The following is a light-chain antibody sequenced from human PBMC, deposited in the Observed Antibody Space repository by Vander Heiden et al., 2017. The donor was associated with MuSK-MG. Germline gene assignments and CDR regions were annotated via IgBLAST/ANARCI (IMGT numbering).Light chain of an antibody. Sequence: LQMTQSPTALSASAGDSVTITCRASQSISSDLAWHHQKTGKAPKVLTYEASSLERGGPSRFSGSGFGTEFTLTTSSLQSDDSGIYYCQQYFSYKTFGRGTKVEI. CDR1: QSISSD. CDR3: QQYFSYKT. V-gene: IGKV1-5*03. J-gene: IGKJ1*01. CDR2: EAS.